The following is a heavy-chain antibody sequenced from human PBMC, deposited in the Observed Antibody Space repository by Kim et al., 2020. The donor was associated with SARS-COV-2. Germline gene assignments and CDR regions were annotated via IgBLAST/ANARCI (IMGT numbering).Heavy chain of an antibody. J-gene: IGHJ6*02. CDR1: GGSISSYY. CDR2: IYYSGST. Sequence: SETLSLTCTVSGGSISSYYWSWIRQPPGKGLEWIGYIYYSGSTNYNPSLKSRVTISVDTSKNQFSLKLSSVTAADTAVYYCARDRNLPGDYGNWVYYYYYGMDVWGQGTTVTVSS. CDR3: ARDRNLPGDYGNWVYYYYYGMDV. D-gene: IGHD4-17*01. V-gene: IGHV4-59*01.